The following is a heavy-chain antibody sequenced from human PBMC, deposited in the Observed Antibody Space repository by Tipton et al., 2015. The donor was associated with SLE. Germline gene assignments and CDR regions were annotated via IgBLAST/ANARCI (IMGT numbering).Heavy chain of an antibody. CDR3: ARRSLVASAFFFEF. J-gene: IGHJ1*01. V-gene: IGHV4-59*04. D-gene: IGHD2/OR15-2a*01. CDR2: MYYSERS. CDR1: GGSISSHY. Sequence: TLSLTCTVSGGSISSHYWSWIRRPPGKALEWIGTMYYSERSYYNPSIKSRATISVDKSKNQFSLKLNSVIVADSGLYFCARRSLVASAFFFEFWGQGSLVTVSS.